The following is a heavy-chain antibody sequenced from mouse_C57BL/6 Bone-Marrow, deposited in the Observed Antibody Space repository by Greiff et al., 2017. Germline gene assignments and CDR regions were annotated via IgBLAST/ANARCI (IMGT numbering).Heavy chain of an antibody. D-gene: IGHD2-10*01. V-gene: IGHV1-42*01. CDR3: ARESYLLSFAY. J-gene: IGHJ3*01. CDR1: GYSFTGYY. Sequence: VQLQQSGPELVKPGASVKISCKASGYSFTGYYMNWVKQSPAESLEWIGEIHPSTGGTNYNQKFKAKATLTVDKSSSTAYMQLKSLTSEGSAVYYCARESYLLSFAYWGEGTLVTVSA. CDR2: IHPSTGGT.